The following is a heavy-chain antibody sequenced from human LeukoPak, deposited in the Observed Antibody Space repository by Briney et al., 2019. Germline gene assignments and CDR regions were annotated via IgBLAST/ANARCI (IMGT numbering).Heavy chain of an antibody. CDR3: ARQPMTPLNWFDP. CDR1: SGSISSYY. J-gene: IGHJ5*02. CDR2: IYYSGST. D-gene: IGHD2-15*01. Sequence: PSETLSLTCTVSSGSISSYYWSWIRQPPGKGLEWIGYIYYSGSTNYNPSLKSRVTISVDTSKNQFSLKLSSVTAADTAVYYCARQPMTPLNWFDPWGQGTLVTVSS. V-gene: IGHV4-59*08.